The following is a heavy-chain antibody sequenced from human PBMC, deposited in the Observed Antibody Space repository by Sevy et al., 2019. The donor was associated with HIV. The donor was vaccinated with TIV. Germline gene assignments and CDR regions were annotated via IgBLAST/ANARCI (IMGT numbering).Heavy chain of an antibody. CDR3: ASGEWGGVND. CDR1: GFTFSSYE. CDR2: ISSSGSTI. V-gene: IGHV3-48*03. J-gene: IGHJ4*02. D-gene: IGHD3-16*01. Sequence: GGSLRLSCAASGFTFSSYEMNWVRQAPGKGLEWVSYISSSGSTIYYADSVKGRFTISRDNAKNSLYLQMNRLRAEDTAVYYCASGEWGGVNDWGQGTLVTVSS.